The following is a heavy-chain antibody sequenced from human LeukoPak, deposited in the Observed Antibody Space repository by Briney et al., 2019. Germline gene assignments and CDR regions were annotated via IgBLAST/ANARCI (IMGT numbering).Heavy chain of an antibody. V-gene: IGHV3-23*01. J-gene: IGHJ4*02. CDR2: ISGSGGST. CDR3: AKDAHQKGRRSSITMIVVVTNYFDY. Sequence: PGGSLRLSCAASGFTFSSYAMSWVRQAPGKGLEWVSAISGSGGSTYYADSVKGRFTISRDNSKNTLYLQMNSLRAEDTAVYYCAKDAHQKGRRSSITMIVVVTNYFDYWGQGTLVTVSS. D-gene: IGHD3-22*01. CDR1: GFTFSSYA.